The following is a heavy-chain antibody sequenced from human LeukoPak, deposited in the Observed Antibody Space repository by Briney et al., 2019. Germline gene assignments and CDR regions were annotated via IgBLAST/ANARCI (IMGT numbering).Heavy chain of an antibody. CDR3: ARGGHGDY. Sequence: XXRQAPGXGLEWMGWISAYNGNTNYAQKLQGRVTMTTDTSTSTAYMELRSLRSDDTAVYYCARGGHGDYWGQGTLVTVSS. CDR2: ISAYNGNT. V-gene: IGHV1-18*01. J-gene: IGHJ4*02. D-gene: IGHD3-10*01.